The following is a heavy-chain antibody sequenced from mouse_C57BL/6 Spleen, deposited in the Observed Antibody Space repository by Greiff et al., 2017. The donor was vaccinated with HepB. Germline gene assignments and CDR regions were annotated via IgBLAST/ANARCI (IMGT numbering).Heavy chain of an antibody. D-gene: IGHD2-3*01. CDR2: IHPNSGST. V-gene: IGHV1-64*01. Sequence: VQLQQSGAELVKPGASVKLSCKASGYTFTSYWMHWVKQRPGQGLEWIGMIHPNSGSTNYNEKFKSKATLTVDKSSSTAYMQLSSLTSEDSAVYYCARVLDGYNYYAREYWGQGTSVTVSS. J-gene: IGHJ4*01. CDR3: ARVLDGYNYYAREY. CDR1: GYTFTSYW.